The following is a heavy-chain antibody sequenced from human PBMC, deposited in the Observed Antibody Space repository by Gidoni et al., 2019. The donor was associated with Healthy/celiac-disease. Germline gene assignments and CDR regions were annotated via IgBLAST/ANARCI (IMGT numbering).Heavy chain of an antibody. J-gene: IGHJ4*02. V-gene: IGHV3-30*18. CDR2: ISYDGSNK. D-gene: IGHD2-2*01. CDR3: AKEYQLAFGY. Sequence: QVQLVESGGGVVQPGRSLRLSLAPFGFTFRSYGMPWVRQAPGKGLEWVAVISYDGSNKYYADSVKGRFTISRDNSKNTLYLQMNSLRAEDTAVYYCAKEYQLAFGYWGQGTLVTVSS. CDR1: GFTFRSYG.